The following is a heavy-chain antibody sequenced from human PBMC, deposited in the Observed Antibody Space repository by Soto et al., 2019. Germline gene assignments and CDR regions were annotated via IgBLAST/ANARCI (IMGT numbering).Heavy chain of an antibody. CDR2: IYYSGST. CDR1: GGSISSSSYY. J-gene: IGHJ6*02. CDR3: ARPRGRGLYYGMDV. V-gene: IGHV4-39*01. D-gene: IGHD6-25*01. Sequence: SETLSLTCTVSGGSISSSSYYWGWIRQPPGKGLEWIGSIYYSGSTYYNPSLKSRVTISVDTSKNQFSLKLSSVTVADTAVYYCARPRGRGLYYGMDVWGQGTTVTVSS.